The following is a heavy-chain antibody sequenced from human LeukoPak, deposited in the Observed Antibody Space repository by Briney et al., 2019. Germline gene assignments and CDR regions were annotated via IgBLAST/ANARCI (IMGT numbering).Heavy chain of an antibody. J-gene: IGHJ6*02. D-gene: IGHD3-16*01. CDR3: ARNLRLNYYYYGMDV. Sequence: GGSLRLSCAASGFTFTTYWMTWGGQAPGKGLEGVANIKQDGSEKYYVDSVKGRFTISRDNAKNSLYLQMNSLRAEDTAVYYCARNLRLNYYYYGMDVWGQGTTVTVSS. CDR1: GFTFTTYW. V-gene: IGHV3-7*01. CDR2: IKQDGSEK.